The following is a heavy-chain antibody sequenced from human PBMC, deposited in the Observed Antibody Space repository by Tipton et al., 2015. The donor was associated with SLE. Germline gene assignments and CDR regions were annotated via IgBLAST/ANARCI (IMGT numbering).Heavy chain of an antibody. V-gene: IGHV4-30-4*01. J-gene: IGHJ4*02. CDR2: IYDTETT. CDR1: GGSISSGNYY. Sequence: TLSLTCTVSGGSISSGNYYWTWIRQHPGKGLEWIGYIYDTETTYYNPSLKSRVTISVDTSKNQFSLKLSSVTAADTAVYYCARLFGIAAVWGQGTLVTVSS. D-gene: IGHD6-13*01. CDR3: ARLFGIAAV.